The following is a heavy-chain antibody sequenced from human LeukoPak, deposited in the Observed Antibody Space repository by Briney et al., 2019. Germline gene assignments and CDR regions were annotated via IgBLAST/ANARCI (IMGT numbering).Heavy chain of an antibody. CDR1: GGSISSSSYY. J-gene: IGHJ4*02. V-gene: IGHV4-39*01. Sequence: PSETLSLTCTVSGGSISSSSYYWGWIRQPPGKGLEWIGSIYYSGSTYYNPSLKSRVTISVDTSKNQFSLKLSSVTAADTAVYYCAGIYCSGGSCYGYYFDYRGQGTLVTVSS. CDR2: IYYSGST. D-gene: IGHD2-15*01. CDR3: AGIYCSGGSCYGYYFDY.